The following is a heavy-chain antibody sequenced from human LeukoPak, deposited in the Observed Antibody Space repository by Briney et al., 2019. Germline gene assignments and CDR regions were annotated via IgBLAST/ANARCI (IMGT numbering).Heavy chain of an antibody. CDR1: GGTFSSYA. CDR3: AKDIDRGYSYGPSFDY. J-gene: IGHJ4*02. D-gene: IGHD5-18*01. CDR2: IIPIFGTA. V-gene: IGHV1-69*06. Sequence: SVKVSCKASGGTFSSYAISWVRQAPGQGLEWMGGIIPIFGTANYAQKFQGRVTITADKSTSTAYMELSSLRTEDTALYYCAKDIDRGYSYGPSFDYWGQGALVTVSS.